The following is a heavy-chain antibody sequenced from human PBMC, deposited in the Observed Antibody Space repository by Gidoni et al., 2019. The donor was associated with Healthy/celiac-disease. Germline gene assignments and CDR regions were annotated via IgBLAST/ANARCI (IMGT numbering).Heavy chain of an antibody. V-gene: IGHV3-11*01. Sequence: HVQLVESGGGLVEPGGSLRLSWEASGFSFSGYDMICLRQAPVKGLGLVSYISSSGRNRYYANSVKGRFTISRNNAKNTLYLKMNSLRAEDTAVYYCARDLGTFLKITFGGFMGQTMDVWGQGTTVTVSS. CDR3: ARDLGTFLKITFGGFMGQTMDV. J-gene: IGHJ6*02. D-gene: IGHD3-16*01. CDR1: GFSFSGYD. CDR2: ISSSGRNR.